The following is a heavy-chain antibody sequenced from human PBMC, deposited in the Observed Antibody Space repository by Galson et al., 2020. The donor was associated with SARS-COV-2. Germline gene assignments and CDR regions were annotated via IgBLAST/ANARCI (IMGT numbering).Heavy chain of an antibody. V-gene: IGHV3-30*02. J-gene: IGHJ6*02. D-gene: IGHD6-19*01. CDR2: IGYDGYNK. CDR3: AKDVDEWLVSAYGMDV. CDR1: GFSFEKYG. Sequence: GGSLRLSCAASGFSFEKYGIHWVRQAPGKGLEWVSVIGYDGYNKYYSDSVKGRFTISRDNSKNTLYLQMNSLRPEDTAVYYCAKDVDEWLVSAYGMDVWGQGTLVTVSS.